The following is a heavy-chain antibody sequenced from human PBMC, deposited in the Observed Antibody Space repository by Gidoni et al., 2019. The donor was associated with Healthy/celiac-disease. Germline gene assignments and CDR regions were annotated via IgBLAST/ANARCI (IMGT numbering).Heavy chain of an antibody. CDR1: GGSISSSSYY. D-gene: IGHD6-6*01. CDR2: IYYSGST. V-gene: IGHV4-39*01. CDR3: ARHWGFRNEYSSSINNWFDP. Sequence: QLQLQESGPGLVKPSETLSLTCTVSGGSISSSSYYWRWIRQPPGKGLEWIGSIYYSGSTYYNPSLKSRVTISVDTSKNQFSLKLSSVTAADTAVYYCARHWGFRNEYSSSINNWFDPWGQGTLVTVSS. J-gene: IGHJ5*02.